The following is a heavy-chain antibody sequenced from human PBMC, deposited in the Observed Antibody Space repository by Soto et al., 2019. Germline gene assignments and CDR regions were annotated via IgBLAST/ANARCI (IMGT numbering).Heavy chain of an antibody. CDR2: INHSGST. D-gene: IGHD5-12*01. CDR1: GGSFSGYY. Sequence: PSETLSLTCAVYGGSFSGYYWSWIRQPPGKGLEWIGEINHSGSTNYNPSLKSRVTISVDTSKNQFSLKLSSVTAADTAVYYCARGEKWLRSTSGAFDIWGQGKMVTVSS. CDR3: ARGEKWLRSTSGAFDI. J-gene: IGHJ3*02. V-gene: IGHV4-34*09.